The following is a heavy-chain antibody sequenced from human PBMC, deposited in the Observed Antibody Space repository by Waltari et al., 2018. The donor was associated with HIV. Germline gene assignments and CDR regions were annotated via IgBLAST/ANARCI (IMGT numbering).Heavy chain of an antibody. Sequence: QVQLVQSGAEVKRPGASVTVSCKASGYTFSDYYIHWVRQAPGQGLEWMGWSLPKSGDTRFAQEFQGRLTLTGDTSISTAYMELNRLTTDDTAVYYCTRSDGMATTLLHYWGQGTLVTVSS. CDR2: SLPKSGDT. V-gene: IGHV1-2*02. CDR1: GYTFSDYY. D-gene: IGHD5-12*01. J-gene: IGHJ4*02. CDR3: TRSDGMATTLLHY.